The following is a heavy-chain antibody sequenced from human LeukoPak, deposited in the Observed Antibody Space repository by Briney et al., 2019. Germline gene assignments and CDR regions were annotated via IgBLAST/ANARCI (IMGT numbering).Heavy chain of an antibody. CDR2: ISGSGGST. CDR3: ARGARLTMVRGVIRYYYMDV. D-gene: IGHD3-10*01. CDR1: GFTFRSYG. V-gene: IGHV3-23*01. Sequence: GGSLRLSCAASGFTFRSYGMSWVRQAPGKGLEWVSAISGSGGSTYYADSVKGRFTISRDNSKNTVYLQMNILRAEDTAVYYCARGARLTMVRGVIRYYYMDVWGKGTTVTISS. J-gene: IGHJ6*03.